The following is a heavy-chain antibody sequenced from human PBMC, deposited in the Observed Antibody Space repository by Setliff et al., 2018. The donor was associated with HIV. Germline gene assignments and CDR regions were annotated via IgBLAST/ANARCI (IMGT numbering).Heavy chain of an antibody. CDR1: GGSFSNYY. J-gene: IGHJ4*02. CDR2: INHSGST. V-gene: IGHV4-34*01. D-gene: IGHD6-19*01. CDR3: ARVRGSSGWYVFDY. Sequence: SETLSLTCAIYGGSFSNYYWTWIRQPPGKGLEWIGEINHSGSTNYNPSLKSRVTISVDTSKNQFSLKLSSVTAADTAVYYCARVRGSSGWYVFDYWGQGTLVTVSS.